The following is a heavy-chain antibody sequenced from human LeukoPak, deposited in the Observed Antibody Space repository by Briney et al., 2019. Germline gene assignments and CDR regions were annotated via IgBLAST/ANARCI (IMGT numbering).Heavy chain of an antibody. CDR1: GVSFSGCY. Sequence: SETLSLTCAVYGVSFSGCYWSWIRQPPGKGLEWIGEINHSGSTNYNPSLKSRVTISVDTSKNQFSLKLSSVTAADTAVYYCARGYGSGTDYWGQGALVTVSS. CDR3: ARGYGSGTDY. CDR2: INHSGST. J-gene: IGHJ4*02. D-gene: IGHD3-10*01. V-gene: IGHV4-34*01.